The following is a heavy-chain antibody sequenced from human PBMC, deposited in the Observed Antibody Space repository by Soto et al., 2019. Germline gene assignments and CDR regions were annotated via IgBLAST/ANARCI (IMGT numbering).Heavy chain of an antibody. D-gene: IGHD1-26*01. CDR1: GGSISSGDYY. Sequence: SETLSLTCTVSGGSISSGDYYWSWIRQPPGKGLEWIGYIYYSGSTYYNPSLKSRVTISVDTSKNQFSLKLSSVTAADTAVYYCASIVGTNRDLYYYYYGMDVWGQGTTVTVSS. CDR2: IYYSGST. V-gene: IGHV4-30-4*01. CDR3: ASIVGTNRDLYYYYYGMDV. J-gene: IGHJ6*02.